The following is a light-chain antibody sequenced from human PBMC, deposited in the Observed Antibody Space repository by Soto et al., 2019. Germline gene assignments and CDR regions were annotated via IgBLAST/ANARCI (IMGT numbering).Light chain of an antibody. CDR3: QQYYSTPYN. CDR2: WAS. Sequence: EIVMTQSPDSLAVSLGEMATINCKSSQSVLYSSNNENYLAWYQQKPGQSPKLLIHWASTRKSGVPDRFSGTGSGTDFTLTISSLQAEDVAVYFCQQYYSTPYNFGQGTKLEIK. V-gene: IGKV4-1*01. J-gene: IGKJ2*01. CDR1: QSVLYSSNNENY.